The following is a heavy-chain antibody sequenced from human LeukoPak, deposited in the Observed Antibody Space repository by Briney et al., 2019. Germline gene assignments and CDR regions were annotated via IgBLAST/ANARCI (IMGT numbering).Heavy chain of an antibody. CDR2: IYYSGVT. V-gene: IGHV4-59*01. CDR1: GGSISSYY. CDR3: ALGRDDSSGYYLLFDY. Sequence: SETLSLTCTVSGGSISSYYWSWIRQPPGKGLEWIGYIYYSGVTNYNPSLKSRVTISVDTSKNQFSLKLSSVTAADTAVYYCALGRDDSSGYYLLFDYWGQGTLVTVSS. J-gene: IGHJ4*02. D-gene: IGHD3-22*01.